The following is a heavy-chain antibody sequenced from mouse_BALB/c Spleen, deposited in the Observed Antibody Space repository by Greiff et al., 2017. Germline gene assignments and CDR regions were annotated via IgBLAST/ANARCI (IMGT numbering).Heavy chain of an antibody. D-gene: IGHD1-2*01. CDR2: ISYDGSN. V-gene: IGHV3-6*02. J-gene: IGHJ3*01. CDR1: GYSITSGYY. CDR3: ARGEDGSFAY. Sequence: EVQRVESGPGLVKPSQSLSLTCSVTGYSITSGYYWNWIRQFPGNKLEWMGYISYDGSNNYNPSLKNRISITRDTSKNQFFLKLNSVTTEDTATYYCARGEDGSFAYWGQGTLVTVSA.